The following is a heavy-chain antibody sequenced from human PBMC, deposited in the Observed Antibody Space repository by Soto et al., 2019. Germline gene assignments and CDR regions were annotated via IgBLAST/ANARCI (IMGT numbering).Heavy chain of an antibody. Sequence: EVQLVESGGGLVQPGGSLRLSCAASGFTFTTYWMSWVRQAPGKGLEWVANIKQDGGEKYYVDSVKGRFTISRDNAKDSLYLQMNSLRAEDTAVYYCARDYGGNPGIYWGQGTLVTVSS. CDR2: IKQDGGEK. D-gene: IGHD2-15*01. CDR1: GFTFTTYW. V-gene: IGHV3-7*04. CDR3: ARDYGGNPGIY. J-gene: IGHJ4*02.